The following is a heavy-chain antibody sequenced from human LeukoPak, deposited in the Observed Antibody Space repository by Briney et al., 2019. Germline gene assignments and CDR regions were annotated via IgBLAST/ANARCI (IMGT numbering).Heavy chain of an antibody. CDR2: TYYRSKWNS. J-gene: IGHJ5*02. CDR1: GDSVSSNSAS. Sequence: HSQTLSLTCAISGDSVSSNSASWNWIRQSPSRGLEWLGRTYYRSKWNSDYAVSVKSRITINPDTSKNQFSLHLNSVTPEDTAVYYCARDPDSSYKWGPFDPWGQGTLVTVSS. D-gene: IGHD1-1*01. CDR3: ARDPDSSYKWGPFDP. V-gene: IGHV6-1*01.